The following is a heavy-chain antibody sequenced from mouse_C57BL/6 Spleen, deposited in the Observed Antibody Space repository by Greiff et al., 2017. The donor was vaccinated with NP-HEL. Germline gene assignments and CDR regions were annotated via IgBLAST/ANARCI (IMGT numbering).Heavy chain of an antibody. Sequence: QVQLQQPGAELVKPGASVKMSCKASGYTFTSYWITWVKQRPGQGLEWIGDIYPGSGSTNYNEKFKSKATLTVDTSSSTAYMQLSSLTSEGSAVYYCARSDYGSPWFAYWGQGTLVTVSA. CDR3: ARSDYGSPWFAY. CDR2: IYPGSGST. V-gene: IGHV1-55*01. D-gene: IGHD1-1*02. CDR1: GYTFTSYW. J-gene: IGHJ3*01.